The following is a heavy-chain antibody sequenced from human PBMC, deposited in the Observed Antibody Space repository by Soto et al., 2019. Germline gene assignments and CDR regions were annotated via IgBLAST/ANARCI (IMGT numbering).Heavy chain of an antibody. CDR3: ASVLYYYGSGRGSYGMDV. CDR2: INPNSGGT. V-gene: IGHV1-2*02. CDR1: GYTFTGYY. J-gene: IGHJ6*02. Sequence: QVQLVQSGAEVKKPGASVKVSCKASGYTFTGYYMHWVRQAPGQGLEWMGWINPNSGGTNYAQKFQGRVTMTRETSISTAYMERSRLRSDDTAVYYCASVLYYYGSGRGSYGMDVWGQGTTVTVSS. D-gene: IGHD3-10*01.